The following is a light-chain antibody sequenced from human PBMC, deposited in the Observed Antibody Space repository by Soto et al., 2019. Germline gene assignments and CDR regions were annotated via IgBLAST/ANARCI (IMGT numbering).Light chain of an antibody. CDR1: QSISNW. V-gene: IGKV1-5*01. Sequence: DIHMTQSPSTLPASVGDRVTITCRASQSISNWLAWYQQKPGKAPNLLIYDASSLQSGVPSRFSGSGFGTEFTLTISSLQPGDFATYYCQQYTTWTFGQGTKV. CDR2: DAS. J-gene: IGKJ1*01. CDR3: QQYTTWT.